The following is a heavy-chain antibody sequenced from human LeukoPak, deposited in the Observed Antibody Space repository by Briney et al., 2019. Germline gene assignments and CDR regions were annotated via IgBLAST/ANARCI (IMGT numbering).Heavy chain of an antibody. CDR1: GFTFSDYY. CDR2: ISSGGSPI. V-gene: IGHV3-11*01. Sequence: GGSLRLSCAASGFTFSDYYMSWIRQAPGKGLEWVSYISSGGSPIYYADSVKGRFTISRDNAKNTLYLQMNSLRVEDTAVYYCAKAKGLAVSYWFNPWGQGTLVTVSS. D-gene: IGHD6-19*01. J-gene: IGHJ5*02. CDR3: AKAKGLAVSYWFNP.